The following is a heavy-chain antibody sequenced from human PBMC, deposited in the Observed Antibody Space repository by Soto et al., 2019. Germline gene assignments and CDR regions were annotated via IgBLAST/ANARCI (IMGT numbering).Heavy chain of an antibody. CDR3: AREKVRYFDWLSGYGMDF. CDR2: IYYSGNT. CDR1: GGSISSGDYY. D-gene: IGHD3-9*01. V-gene: IGHV4-30-4*01. J-gene: IGHJ6*02. Sequence: QVQLQESGPGLVKPSQTLSLTCTVSGGSISSGDYYWSWIRQPPGKGLEWIGYIYYSGNTYYNPPLKTRVTISVDTSKNQFSLKLSSVTAADTAVYYCAREKVRYFDWLSGYGMDFWGQGTTVTVFS.